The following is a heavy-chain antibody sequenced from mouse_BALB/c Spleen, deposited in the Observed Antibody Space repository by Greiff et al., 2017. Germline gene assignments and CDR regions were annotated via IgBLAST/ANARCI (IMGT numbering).Heavy chain of an antibody. CDR2: INPSTGYT. D-gene: IGHD1-1*01. CDR1: GYTFTSYW. V-gene: IGHV1-7*01. J-gene: IGHJ3*01. CDR3: ARSGVHYVGFAY. Sequence: VQLHQPGAELAKPGASVKMSCKASGYTFTSYWMHWVKQRPGQGLEWIGYINPSTGYTEYNQKFKDKATLTADKSSSTAYMQLSSLTSEDSAVYYCARSGVHYVGFAYWGQGTLVTVSA.